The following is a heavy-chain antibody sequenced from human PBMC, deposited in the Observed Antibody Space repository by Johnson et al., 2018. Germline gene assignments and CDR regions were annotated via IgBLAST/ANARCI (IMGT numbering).Heavy chain of an antibody. CDR3: AKEGGYDPGKSYDYGMDV. D-gene: IGHD3-16*01. J-gene: IGHJ6*02. Sequence: VQLVETGGGVVQPGRSLRLSCLASGFTFSNYGIQWVRQATGKGLEWVAVISYDGSDEYYAESVKGRFTISRDKPKNRLYLRMNSLRAEDTDGYYCAKEGGYDPGKSYDYGMDVGGQGTTVIVSS. CDR2: ISYDGSDE. CDR1: GFTFSNYG. V-gene: IGHV3-30*18.